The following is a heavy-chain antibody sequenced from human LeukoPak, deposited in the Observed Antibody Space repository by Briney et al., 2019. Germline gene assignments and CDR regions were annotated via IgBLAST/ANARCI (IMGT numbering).Heavy chain of an antibody. V-gene: IGHV3-23*01. CDR3: AKVEENYYDSSGYYDY. CDR1: GFTFSSYA. Sequence: GGSLRLSCAASGFTFSSYAMSCVRQAPGKGLEWVSAISGSGGSTYYADSVKGRFTISRDNSKNTLYLQMNSLRAEDTAVYYCAKVEENYYDSSGYYDYWGQGTLLTVSS. CDR2: ISGSGGST. D-gene: IGHD3-22*01. J-gene: IGHJ4*02.